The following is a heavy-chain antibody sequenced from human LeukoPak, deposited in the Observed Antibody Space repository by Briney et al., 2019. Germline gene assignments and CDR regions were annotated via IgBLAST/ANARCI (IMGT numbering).Heavy chain of an antibody. CDR2: ISYDGSNK. J-gene: IGHJ4*02. CDR3: GRAMDY. V-gene: IGHV3-30*03. Sequence: PGRSLRLSCAASGFTFSSYGMHWVRQAPGKGLEWVAVISYDGSNKYYADSVKGRFTISRDNAKNSLYLQMNSLRAEDTAVYYCGRAMDYWGQGTLVTVSS. CDR1: GFTFSSYG.